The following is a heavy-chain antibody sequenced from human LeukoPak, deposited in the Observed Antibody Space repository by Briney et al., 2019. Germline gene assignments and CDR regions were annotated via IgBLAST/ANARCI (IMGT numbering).Heavy chain of an antibody. CDR3: VRLVSAAGSFDY. J-gene: IGHJ4*02. V-gene: IGHV4-39*01. Sequence: SETLSLTCTVSGGSVSSSDYCWASIRQPPGEGLQWVGSVYYSGTTYYNPSLKSRLTISVDTSKNQFSLKLSYVTAADTAVYYCVRLVSAAGSFDYWGRGTLVTVSS. CDR1: GGSVSSSDYC. CDR2: VYYSGTT. D-gene: IGHD3-10*01.